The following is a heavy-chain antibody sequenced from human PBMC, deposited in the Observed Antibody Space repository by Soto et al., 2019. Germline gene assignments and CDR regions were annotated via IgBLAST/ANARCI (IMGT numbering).Heavy chain of an antibody. CDR3: ARDRFGELFHGMDV. V-gene: IGHV4-31*03. CDR2: IYYSGST. D-gene: IGHD3-10*01. J-gene: IGHJ6*02. Sequence: LSLTCTVSGGSISSGGYYWSWIRQHPGKGLEWIGYIYYSGSTYYNPSLKSRVTISVDTSKNQFSLKLSSVTAADTAVYYCARDRFGELFHGMDVWGQGTTVTVSS. CDR1: GGSISSGGYY.